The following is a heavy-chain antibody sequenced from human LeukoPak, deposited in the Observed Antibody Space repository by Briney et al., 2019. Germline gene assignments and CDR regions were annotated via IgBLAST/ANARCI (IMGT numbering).Heavy chain of an antibody. CDR3: ARAAVTYYFDY. J-gene: IGHJ4*02. V-gene: IGHV3-48*01. CDR1: GFTFNTYT. CDR2: ISSSTTI. D-gene: IGHD4-23*01. Sequence: GGSLRLSCAASGFTFNTYTMNWVRQAPGKGLEWVSYISSSTTIYYADSVKGRFTISRDNAKNSLFLQMNSLRAEDTAVYYCARAAVTYYFDYWGQGTLVTVSS.